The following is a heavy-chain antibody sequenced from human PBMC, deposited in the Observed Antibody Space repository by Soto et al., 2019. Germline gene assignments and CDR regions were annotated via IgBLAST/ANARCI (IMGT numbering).Heavy chain of an antibody. CDR2: IYSGGST. D-gene: IGHD6-19*01. V-gene: IGHV3-66*01. CDR3: ASWTSSGWPDQLHFDY. Sequence: PGGSLRLSCAASGFTVSSNYMSWVRQAPGKGLEWVSVIYSGGSTYYADSVKGRFTISRDNSKNTLYLQMNSLRAEDTAVYYCASWTSSGWPDQLHFDYWGQGTLVTVS. J-gene: IGHJ4*02. CDR1: GFTVSSNY.